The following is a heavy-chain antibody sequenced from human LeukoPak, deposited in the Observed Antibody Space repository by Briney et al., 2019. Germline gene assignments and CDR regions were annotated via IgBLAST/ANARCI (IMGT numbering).Heavy chain of an antibody. D-gene: IGHD3-16*01. CDR2: LYTSGSI. J-gene: IGHJ4*02. Sequence: SETLSLTCTVSGGSISSYYWSWIRQPAGKGLEWIGRLYTSGSINYNPSLKSRATMSVDTSKNHFSLKLSSVTAADTAVYYCARSEGGRSWYYFDYWGQGTLVTVSS. CDR1: GGSISSYY. V-gene: IGHV4-4*07. CDR3: ARSEGGRSWYYFDY.